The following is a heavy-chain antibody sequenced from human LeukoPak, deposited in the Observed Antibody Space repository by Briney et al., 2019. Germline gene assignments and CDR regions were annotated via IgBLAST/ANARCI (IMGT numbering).Heavy chain of an antibody. V-gene: IGHV1-3*01. D-gene: IGHD3-10*01. CDR3: ARGSYFYGSGSFMGSDY. CDR2: INAGNGNT. CDR1: GYTFTNYA. Sequence: ASVRVSCKASGYTFTNYAVHWVRQAPGQRLEWMGWINAGNGNTEYSQNFQDRVTITRDTSATTAYMELSSLRSEDTAVYYCARGSYFYGSGSFMGSDYWGQGTLVTVSS. J-gene: IGHJ4*02.